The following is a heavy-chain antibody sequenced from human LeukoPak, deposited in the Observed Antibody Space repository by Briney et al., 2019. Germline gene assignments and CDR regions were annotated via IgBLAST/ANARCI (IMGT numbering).Heavy chain of an antibody. Sequence: GGSLRLSCTVSGFTFRSYAMNWVRQAPGKGLEWVSVISLNDGSTYYADSVRGRFTISRDNSKNTLFLQMNGLRAEDTAIYYCAKAMTSSTYYFDSWGQGTLVTVSS. CDR3: AKAMTSSTYYFDS. J-gene: IGHJ4*02. CDR1: GFTFRSYA. CDR2: ISLNDGST. D-gene: IGHD3-9*01. V-gene: IGHV3-23*01.